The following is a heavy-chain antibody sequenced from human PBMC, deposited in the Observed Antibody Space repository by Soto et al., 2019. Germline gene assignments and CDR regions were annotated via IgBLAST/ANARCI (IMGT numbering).Heavy chain of an antibody. V-gene: IGHV3-15*01. Sequence: EVQLVASGGGLVKPGESLRLSCAGSGISLSNVKMTWVRQAPAKGLEWLGRIKSKTDGGTADYPAAVRGRFAISREDSINTLQLLLSSLRTEDTGVYYCTTDYGWAFETWGQGTMVTVSS. CDR3: TTDYGWAFET. CDR2: IKSKTDGGTA. CDR1: GISLSNVK. J-gene: IGHJ3*02. D-gene: IGHD4-17*01.